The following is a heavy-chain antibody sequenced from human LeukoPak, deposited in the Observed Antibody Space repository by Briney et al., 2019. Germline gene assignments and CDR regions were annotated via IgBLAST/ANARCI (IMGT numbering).Heavy chain of an antibody. CDR2: INHSGST. J-gene: IGHJ4*02. V-gene: IGHV4-34*01. CDR1: GGSFSGYY. Sequence: SETLSLTCAVYGGSFSGYYWSWIRQPPGKGLEWIGEINHSGSTNYNPSLKSRVTISVDTSRNQFSLKLSSVTAADTAVYYCARPVSGSSGRYYNYWGQGTLVTVSS. D-gene: IGHD6-19*01. CDR3: ARPVSGSSGRYYNY.